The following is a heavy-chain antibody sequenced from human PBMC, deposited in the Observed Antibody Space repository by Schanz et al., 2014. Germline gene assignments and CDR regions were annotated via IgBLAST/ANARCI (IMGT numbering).Heavy chain of an antibody. CDR1: GGSISSYY. V-gene: IGHV4-59*08. J-gene: IGHJ4*02. Sequence: QVQLQESGPGLVKPSETLSLTCTVSGGSISSYYWSWIRQPPGKGLEWLGYSYYSGSTSYNPSLKSRVTIPVATSKNQFSQKLSSVTAADTAVYYCARHLFGTDYWGQGALVTVSS. CDR3: ARHLFGTDY. CDR2: SYYSGST. D-gene: IGHD1-1*01.